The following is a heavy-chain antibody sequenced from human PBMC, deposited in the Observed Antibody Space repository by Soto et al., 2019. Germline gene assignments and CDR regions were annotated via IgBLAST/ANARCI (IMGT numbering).Heavy chain of an antibody. D-gene: IGHD3-22*01. CDR3: ARHRFNYYDDTVYYYFDY. CDR2: ISGHNGNT. V-gene: IGHV1-18*04. J-gene: IGHJ4*02. Sequence: ASVKVSCKASGCSFTSYGISWVRQAPVQGPEWMGWISGHNGNTNHPQSLQGRVTMTTDTSRNTAYMELRSLRSDDTAVYYCARHRFNYYDDTVYYYFDYWGQGTLVTVSS. CDR1: GCSFTSYG.